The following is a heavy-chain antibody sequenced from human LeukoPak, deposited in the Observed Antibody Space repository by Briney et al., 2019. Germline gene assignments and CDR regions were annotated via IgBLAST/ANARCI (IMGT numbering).Heavy chain of an antibody. CDR1: GLTFSSYE. V-gene: IGHV3-48*03. Sequence: TRGSLRLSCAASGLTFSSYEMNRVRQAPGKGLEWVSYISSSGSTIYYADSVKGRFTISRDNAKNSLYLQMNSLRAEDTAVYYCARDERSGGSCYGLDSWGQGTLVTVSS. CDR3: ARDERSGGSCYGLDS. CDR2: ISSSGSTI. J-gene: IGHJ4*02. D-gene: IGHD2-15*01.